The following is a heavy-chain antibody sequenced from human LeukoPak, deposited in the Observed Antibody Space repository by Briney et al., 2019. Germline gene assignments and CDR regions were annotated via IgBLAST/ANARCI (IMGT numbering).Heavy chain of an antibody. V-gene: IGHV3-30*03. J-gene: IGHJ4*02. Sequence: GRSLRLSCAGSGFTFSDYGMHWVRQAPGKGLEWVAVISYDGSNKYYIDSVKGRFTISRDNSKDTLYLQMNSLSADDTAVYYCARDLSGVTGYTYGRGIDYWGQGTLVTVSS. CDR1: GFTFSDYG. D-gene: IGHD5-18*01. CDR3: ARDLSGVTGYTYGRGIDY. CDR2: ISYDGSNK.